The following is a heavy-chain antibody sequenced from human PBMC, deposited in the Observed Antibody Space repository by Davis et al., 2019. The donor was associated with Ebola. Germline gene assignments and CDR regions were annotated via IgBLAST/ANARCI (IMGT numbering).Heavy chain of an antibody. V-gene: IGHV4-38-2*02. CDR1: GYSISSGYY. D-gene: IGHD2-2*01. CDR3: ARVEGYCSSTSCLANAWFDP. CDR2: IYHSGST. J-gene: IGHJ5*02. Sequence: PGGSLRLSCTVSGYSISSGYYWGWIRQPPGKGLEWIGSIYHSGSTYYNPSLKSRVTISVDTSKNQFSLKLSSVTAADTAFDYCARVEGYCSSTSCLANAWFDPGGQGTLVTVAS.